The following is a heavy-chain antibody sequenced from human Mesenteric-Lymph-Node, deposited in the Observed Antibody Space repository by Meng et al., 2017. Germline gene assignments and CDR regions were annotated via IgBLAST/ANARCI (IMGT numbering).Heavy chain of an antibody. Sequence: GESLKISCAASGFTFISYEMNWVRQAPGKGLEWVSYIRTSGGIIHYADSVKGRFTISREDAKNSLYLEMNSLRVEDTAVYYCARGGTTRLDYWGQGTLVTVSS. CDR3: ARGGTTRLDY. J-gene: IGHJ4*02. V-gene: IGHV3-48*03. CDR1: GFTFISYE. D-gene: IGHD3-16*01. CDR2: IRTSGGII.